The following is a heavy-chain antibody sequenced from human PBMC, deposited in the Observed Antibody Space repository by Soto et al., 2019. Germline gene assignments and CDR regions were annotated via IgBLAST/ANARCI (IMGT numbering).Heavy chain of an antibody. CDR3: ARDRPHCGGDCSWFDP. J-gene: IGHJ5*02. Sequence: SETLSLTCTVFGGSISSGDYYWSWIRQPPGKGLEWIGYIYYSGSTYYNPSLKSRVTISVDTSKNQFSLKLSSVTAADTAVYYCARDRPHCGGDCSWFDPWGQGTLVTVSS. CDR2: IYYSGST. CDR1: GGSISSGDYY. V-gene: IGHV4-30-4*01. D-gene: IGHD2-21*02.